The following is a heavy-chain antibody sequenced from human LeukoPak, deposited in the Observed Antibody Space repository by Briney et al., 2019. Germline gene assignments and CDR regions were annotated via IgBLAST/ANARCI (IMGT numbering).Heavy chain of an antibody. Sequence: PGGSLRLSCAASGFTFSSYGMHWVRQAPGKGLEWVAVISYDGSNKYYANSVKGRFTISRDNSKNTLYLQMNSLRAEDTAVFYCAKDQAAALDYWGQGTLVTVSS. CDR3: AKDQAAALDY. J-gene: IGHJ4*02. CDR1: GFTFSSYG. CDR2: ISYDGSNK. D-gene: IGHD2-2*01. V-gene: IGHV3-30*18.